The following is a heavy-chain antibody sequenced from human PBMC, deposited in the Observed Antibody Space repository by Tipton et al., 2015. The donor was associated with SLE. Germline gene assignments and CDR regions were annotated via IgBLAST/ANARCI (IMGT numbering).Heavy chain of an antibody. J-gene: IGHJ4*02. D-gene: IGHD3-3*01. CDR1: GFTFSSYE. Sequence: SLRLSCAASGFTFSSYEMNWVRQAPGKGLEWVANIKQDGSEKYYVDSVKGRFTISRDNAKNSLYLQMNSLRAEDTAVYYCARVGKSITIFGEVDYWGQGTLVTVSS. CDR2: IKQDGSEK. V-gene: IGHV3-7*01. CDR3: ARVGKSITIFGEVDY.